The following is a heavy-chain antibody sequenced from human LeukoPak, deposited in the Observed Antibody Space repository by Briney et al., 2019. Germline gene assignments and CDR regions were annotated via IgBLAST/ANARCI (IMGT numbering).Heavy chain of an antibody. CDR2: ISASGGTT. Sequence: GGSLRLSCAASGFTFSNYGISWVRQAPGKGLEWVSAISASGGTTYYADSVKGHFTISRDNSKNTLYLQMNSLSAEDTAVYYCAKRMGYFDYWGQGTLVTVSS. V-gene: IGHV3-23*01. J-gene: IGHJ4*02. CDR1: GFTFSNYG. D-gene: IGHD2-8*01. CDR3: AKRMGYFDY.